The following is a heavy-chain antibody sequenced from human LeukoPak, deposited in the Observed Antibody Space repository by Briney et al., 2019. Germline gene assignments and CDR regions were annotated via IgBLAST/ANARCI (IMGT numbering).Heavy chain of an antibody. CDR3: AREATDYGDYPYYFDY. D-gene: IGHD4-17*01. Sequence: SETLSLTCTVSGGSISSYYWSWIRQPPGKGLEWIGYIYYSGSTNYNPSLTSRVTISVDTSKNQFSLKLSSVTAADTAVYYCAREATDYGDYPYYFDYWGQGTLVTVSS. J-gene: IGHJ4*02. V-gene: IGHV4-59*01. CDR1: GGSISSYY. CDR2: IYYSGST.